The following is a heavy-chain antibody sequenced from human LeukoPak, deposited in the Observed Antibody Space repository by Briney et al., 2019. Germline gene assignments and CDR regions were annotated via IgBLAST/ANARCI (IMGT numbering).Heavy chain of an antibody. V-gene: IGHV3-64*01. CDR1: GFTFSSYA. CDR3: ARGYYDFWSGYSTYFDY. Sequence: GGSLRLSCAASGFTFSSYAMYWVRQAPGKGLEYVSAISSNGGSTYYANSVKGRFTISRDNSKNTLYLQMGSLRAEDMAVYYCARGYYDFWSGYSTYFDYWRQGTLVTVSS. D-gene: IGHD3-3*01. CDR2: ISSNGGST. J-gene: IGHJ4*02.